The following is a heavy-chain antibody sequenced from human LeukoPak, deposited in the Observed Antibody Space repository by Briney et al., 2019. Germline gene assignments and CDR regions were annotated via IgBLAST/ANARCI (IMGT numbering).Heavy chain of an antibody. J-gene: IGHJ4*02. V-gene: IGHV3-7*01. CDR3: ARGPIVGATSGFDY. Sequence: GGSLRLSCAASGFSLSSYWMTWVRQAPGKGLEWVANIKQDGSEKYYVDSVKGRFTISRDNAKNSLYLQMNSLRAEDTAVYYCARGPIVGATSGFDYWGQGTLVTVSS. CDR2: IKQDGSEK. CDR1: GFSLSSYW. D-gene: IGHD1-26*01.